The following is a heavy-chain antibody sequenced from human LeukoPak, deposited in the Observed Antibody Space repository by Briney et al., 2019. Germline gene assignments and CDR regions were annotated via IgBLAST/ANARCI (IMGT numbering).Heavy chain of an antibody. D-gene: IGHD6-13*01. J-gene: IGHJ1*01. CDR2: IDFTSRYI. CDR1: GITVSSND. V-gene: IGHV3-21*01. CDR3: ATPAAGPGAEYSLY. Sequence: GGSLRLSCTASGITVSSNDMCWVRQAPGKGLEWVSSIDFTSRYIYNADSVKGRFTTSRDNAKNSLDLQMNSLKVEDTAVYYCATPAAGPGAEYSLYWGQGTLVIVSS.